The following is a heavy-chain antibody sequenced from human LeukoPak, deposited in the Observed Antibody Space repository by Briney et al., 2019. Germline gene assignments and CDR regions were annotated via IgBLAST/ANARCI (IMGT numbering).Heavy chain of an antibody. CDR2: ISTYNGNT. CDR3: ARVIRISGSRRGVEHHYYGMDV. V-gene: IGHV1-18*01. D-gene: IGHD1-20*01. J-gene: IGHJ6*02. CDR1: GYSFTTYG. Sequence: ASVKVSCTASGYSFTTYGISWVRQAPGQGLEWMGWISTYNGNTKYTQKLQGRVTVTTDTSTSTAYMELRSLRSDDTAVYYCARVIRISGSRRGVEHHYYGMDVWGQGTTVTVSS.